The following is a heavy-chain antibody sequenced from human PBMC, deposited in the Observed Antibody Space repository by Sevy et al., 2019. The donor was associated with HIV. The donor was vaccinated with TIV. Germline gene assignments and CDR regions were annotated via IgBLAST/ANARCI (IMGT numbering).Heavy chain of an antibody. V-gene: IGHV1-2*06. CDR3: ASDLEVTGTTRRRRYYYGMDV. J-gene: IGHJ6*02. Sequence: ASVKVSCKASGYTFTGYYMHWVRQAPGQGLEWMGRINPNSGGTNYALKFQGRVTMTRDTSISTAYMELSRLRSDDTAVYYCASDLEVTGTTRRRRYYYGMDVWGHGTTVTVSS. CDR1: GYTFTGYY. D-gene: IGHD1-20*01. CDR2: INPNSGGT.